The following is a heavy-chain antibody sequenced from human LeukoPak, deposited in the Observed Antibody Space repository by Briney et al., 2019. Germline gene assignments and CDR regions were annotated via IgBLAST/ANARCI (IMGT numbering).Heavy chain of an antibody. Sequence: SETLSLTCTVSAGSISSGSYYWSWIRQPAGKGLEWIGRIYTSGSTNYNPSLKSRVTISVDTSKNQFSLKLSSVTAADTAVYYCARGRVSGYVHWGQGTLVTVSS. CDR2: IYTSGST. CDR1: AGSISSGSYY. V-gene: IGHV4-61*02. J-gene: IGHJ4*02. CDR3: ARGRVSGYVH. D-gene: IGHD5-12*01.